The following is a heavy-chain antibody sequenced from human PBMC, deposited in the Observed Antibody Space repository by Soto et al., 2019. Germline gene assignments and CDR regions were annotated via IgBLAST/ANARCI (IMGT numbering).Heavy chain of an antibody. CDR3: ARDDCSGGSCPNWFDP. J-gene: IGHJ5*02. Sequence: ASVKVSCKASGYTFTSYGISWVRQAPGQGLEWMGWISAYNGNTNYAQKLQGRVTMTTYTSTSTAYMELRSLRSDDTAVYYCARDDCSGGSCPNWFDPWGQGTLVTVSS. D-gene: IGHD2-15*01. V-gene: IGHV1-18*01. CDR1: GYTFTSYG. CDR2: ISAYNGNT.